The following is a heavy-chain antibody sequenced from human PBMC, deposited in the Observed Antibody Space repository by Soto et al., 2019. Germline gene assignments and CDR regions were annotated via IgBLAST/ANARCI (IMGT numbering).Heavy chain of an antibody. D-gene: IGHD2-2*01. Sequence: GGSLRLSCAASGFTFSSYGMHWVRQAPGKGLEWVAVIWYDGSNKYYADSVKGRFTISRDNSKNTLYLQMNSLRAEDTAVYYCARRPAASRGYYYYYMDVWGKGTTVTVSS. J-gene: IGHJ6*03. V-gene: IGHV3-33*01. CDR2: IWYDGSNK. CDR3: ARRPAASRGYYYYYMDV. CDR1: GFTFSSYG.